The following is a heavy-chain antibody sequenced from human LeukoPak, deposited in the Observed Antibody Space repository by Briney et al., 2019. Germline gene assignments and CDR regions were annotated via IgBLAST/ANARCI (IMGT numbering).Heavy chain of an antibody. CDR3: AKDDYYDTSGYRD. V-gene: IGHV3-30*04. D-gene: IGHD3-22*01. J-gene: IGHJ4*02. CDR1: GFTFSSYA. CDR2: ISYDVGKK. Sequence: HPGRSLRLSCAASGFTFSSYAMHWVRQAPGKGLEWVAVISYDVGKKYYADSVKGRFTISRDNSKNTLYLQMNSLRAEDTAVYYCAKDDYYDTSGYRDWGQGTLVTVSS.